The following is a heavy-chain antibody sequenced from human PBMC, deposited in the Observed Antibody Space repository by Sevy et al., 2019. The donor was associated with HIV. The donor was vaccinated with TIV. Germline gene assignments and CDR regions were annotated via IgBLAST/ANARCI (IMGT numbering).Heavy chain of an antibody. D-gene: IGHD4-17*01. Sequence: GGSLRLSCAASGFAFTNYYAMHWVRQAPGKGLERVALISYDGSDKYYADSVKGRFTISRDNFKNTLYLQMNSLTTEDTAVYYCARPRANYVDHYFFYAMDVWGQGTTVTVSS. V-gene: IGHV3-30-3*01. CDR1: GFAFTNYYA. J-gene: IGHJ6*02. CDR2: ISYDGSDK. CDR3: ARPRANYVDHYFFYAMDV.